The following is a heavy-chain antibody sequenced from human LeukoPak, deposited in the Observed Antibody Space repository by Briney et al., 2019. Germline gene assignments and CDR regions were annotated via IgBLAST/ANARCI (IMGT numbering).Heavy chain of an antibody. CDR2: IYPGDSDT. CDR1: GYSFTSYW. CDR3: ARRSHPTQNYYYDSSGLDY. V-gene: IGHV5-51*01. J-gene: IGHJ4*02. D-gene: IGHD3-22*01. Sequence: GESLKISCKGSGYSFTSYWIGWVRQMPGKGLEWMGIIYPGDSDTRYSPSFQGQVTISADKPISTAYLQWSSLKASDTAMYYCARRSHPTQNYYYDSSGLDYWGQGTLVTVSS.